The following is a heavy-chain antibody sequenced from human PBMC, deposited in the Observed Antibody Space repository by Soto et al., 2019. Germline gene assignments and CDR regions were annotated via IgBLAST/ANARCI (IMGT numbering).Heavy chain of an antibody. CDR1: GFSLSTSGVG. J-gene: IGHJ4*02. V-gene: IGHV2-5*01. CDR3: AHRRLGVLLWFGGVRGFDY. Sequence: QITLKESGPTLVNPTQTLTLTCTFSGFSLSTSGVGVDWIRQPPGKALEWLALFYWNDDKRYSPSMKSRLTITKDTSKNQVVLTRTKMDPVDTATFYCAHRRLGVLLWFGGVRGFDYWGQGTLVTVSS. D-gene: IGHD3-10*01. CDR2: FYWNDDK.